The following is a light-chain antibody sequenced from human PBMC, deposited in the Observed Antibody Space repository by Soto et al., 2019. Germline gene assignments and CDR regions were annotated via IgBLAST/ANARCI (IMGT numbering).Light chain of an antibody. CDR3: QYHGTSPPSWT. CDR1: QSVSSSY. V-gene: IGKV3-20*01. J-gene: IGKJ1*01. Sequence: EIVLTQSPGTLSLSPGERATLFCRASQSVSSSYLAWYQQKPGQAPRLLIYGASSRATGIPDRFSGSGSGTDFTLTISRLEPEDFAVYYCQYHGTSPPSWTFGQGTKVEIK. CDR2: GAS.